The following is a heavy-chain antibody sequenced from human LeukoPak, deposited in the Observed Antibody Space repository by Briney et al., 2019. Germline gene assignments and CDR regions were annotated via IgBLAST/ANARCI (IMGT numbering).Heavy chain of an antibody. V-gene: IGHV3-48*03. CDR1: GFTFSSYE. CDR3: ARLKYYYDSSGHAFQH. D-gene: IGHD3-22*01. Sequence: GGSLRLSCAASGFTFSSYEMNWVRQAPGKGLEWVSYISSSGSTMYYADSVKGRFTISRDNAKNSLYLQMNSLRAEDTAVYYCARLKYYYDSSGHAFQHWGQGTLVTVSS. J-gene: IGHJ1*01. CDR2: ISSSGSTM.